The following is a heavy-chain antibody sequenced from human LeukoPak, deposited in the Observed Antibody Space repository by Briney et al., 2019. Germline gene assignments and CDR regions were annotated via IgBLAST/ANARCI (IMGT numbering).Heavy chain of an antibody. CDR2: FDPQDGKT. D-gene: IGHD3-22*01. CDR1: GYTLTELS. CDR3: VTRHVARYYFDSSGLPY. Sequence: ASVNVSCKVSGYTLTELSMHWVRQAPGKGLEWMGGFDPQDGKTIYAQKFQGRVTMTEDTSTDTAYMELSSLRSDDTAVYYCVTRHVARYYFDSSGLPYWGQGTLVTVSS. J-gene: IGHJ4*02. V-gene: IGHV1-24*01.